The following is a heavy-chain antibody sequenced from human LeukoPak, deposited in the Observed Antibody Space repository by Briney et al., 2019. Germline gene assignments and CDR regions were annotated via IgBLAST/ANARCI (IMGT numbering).Heavy chain of an antibody. D-gene: IGHD3-16*02. V-gene: IGHV3-74*01. CDR1: GFTFSSYA. J-gene: IGHJ4*02. Sequence: GGSLRLSCAASGFTFSSYAMSWVRQAPGKGLMWVSRMNSAGSTIDYEDSVKGRFTISRDNAKNTLFLQMDSLRAEDTAVYYCATAGSYRFDHWGQGTVVTVSS. CDR2: MNSAGSTI. CDR3: ATAGSYRFDH.